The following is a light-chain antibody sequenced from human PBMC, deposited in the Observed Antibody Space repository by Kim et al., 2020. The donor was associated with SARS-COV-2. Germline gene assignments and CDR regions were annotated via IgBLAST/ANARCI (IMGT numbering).Light chain of an antibody. V-gene: IGLV3-19*01. CDR1: SLRSYY. CDR2: GKN. Sequence: GALGQKVRITCQGDSLRSYYASWNQQKPGQAPVLVIYGKNNRPSGIPDRFSGSSSGNTASLTITGAQAEDGADYYCQSRDSSDKVVFGGGTQLTV. J-gene: IGLJ2*01. CDR3: QSRDSSDKVV.